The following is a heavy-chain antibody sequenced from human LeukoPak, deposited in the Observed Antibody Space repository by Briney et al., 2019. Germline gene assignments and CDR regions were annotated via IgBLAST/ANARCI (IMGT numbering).Heavy chain of an antibody. V-gene: IGHV3-30-3*01. Sequence: GGSLRLSCAASGFTFSSYAMHWVRQAPGKGLEWVAVISYDGSNKYYADSVKGRFTISRDNSKNTLYLQMNSLRAEDTAVYYCARGHSSGSISADDAFDIWGQGTMVTVSS. CDR1: GFTFSSYA. J-gene: IGHJ3*02. CDR3: ARGHSSGSISADDAFDI. CDR2: ISYDGSNK. D-gene: IGHD3-22*01.